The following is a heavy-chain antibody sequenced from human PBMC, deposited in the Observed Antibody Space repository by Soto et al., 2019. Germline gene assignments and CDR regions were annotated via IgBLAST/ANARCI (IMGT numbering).Heavy chain of an antibody. D-gene: IGHD3-10*01. CDR1: GGSISNGDYF. V-gene: IGHV4-31*03. J-gene: IGHJ4*02. CDR3: ASYLGSVGFDY. Sequence: PSETLSLTCTVSGGSISNGDYFWSWIRQHPGKGLEWIGYIYYDGRSYNNPSLKSRATLSVDTSKNQFSLKLISMTVADTAVYYCASYLGSVGFDYWGQGTLVTVSS. CDR2: IYYDGRS.